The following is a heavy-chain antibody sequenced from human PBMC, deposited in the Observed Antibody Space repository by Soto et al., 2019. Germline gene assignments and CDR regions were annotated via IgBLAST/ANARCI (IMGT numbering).Heavy chain of an antibody. V-gene: IGHV3-23*01. D-gene: IGHD3-22*01. Sequence: GGSLRLSCITSGFTFGNYAMSWVRQAPGKGLEWVSTITSSGGGTYYADSVRGRFSVSRDILRSTMYLQMNNLAAEDSTKNYSAKTPVEIYDSSGYSFDHWGRGTMVTVSS. CDR1: GFTFGNYA. CDR3: AKTPVEIYDSSGYSFDH. CDR2: ITSSGGGT. J-gene: IGHJ4*02.